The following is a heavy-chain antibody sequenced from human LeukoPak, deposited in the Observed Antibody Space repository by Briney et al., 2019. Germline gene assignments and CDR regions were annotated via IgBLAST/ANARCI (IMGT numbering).Heavy chain of an antibody. CDR3: ARVRLQSVSEAPYYYYYGMDV. CDR1: GFFFSSYW. J-gene: IGHJ6*02. D-gene: IGHD1-14*01. CDR2: IKRDGSEK. V-gene: IGHV3-7*01. Sequence: GGSLRLSCAGSGFFFSSYWMSWVRQAPGKGLEWVANIKRDGSEKSYVDSVKGRFTISRDNSKNTPYLQMNSLRAEDTAVYYCARVRLQSVSEAPYYYYYGMDVWGQGTTVTVSS.